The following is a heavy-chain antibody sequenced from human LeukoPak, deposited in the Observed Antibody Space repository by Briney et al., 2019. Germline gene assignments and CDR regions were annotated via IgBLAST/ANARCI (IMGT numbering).Heavy chain of an antibody. CDR2: INQDGSEK. CDR1: GFTFSSLW. V-gene: IGHV3-7*01. D-gene: IGHD5-12*01. CDR3: ARDGGVSGYDLLDY. J-gene: IGHJ4*02. Sequence: GGSLRLSCAASGFTFSSLWMTWVRQAPGKGLEWVANINQDGSEKYFVDSVKGRFTISRDNAKNSVFLQMNSLTVEDTALYYCARDGGVSGYDLLDYWGQGTLVTVSS.